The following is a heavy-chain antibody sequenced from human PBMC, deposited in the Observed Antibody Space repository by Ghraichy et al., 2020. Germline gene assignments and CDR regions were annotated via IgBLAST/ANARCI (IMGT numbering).Heavy chain of an antibody. Sequence: SVKVSCKASGGTFSSYTISWVRQAPGQGLEWMGRIIPILGIANYAQKFQGRVTITADKSTSTAYMELSSLRSEDTTVYYCARDSPYCSSTSCYNYYYYSMDVWGQGTTVTVSS. D-gene: IGHD2-2*02. J-gene: IGHJ6*02. CDR2: IIPILGIA. V-gene: IGHV1-69*04. CDR3: ARDSPYCSSTSCYNYYYYSMDV. CDR1: GGTFSSYT.